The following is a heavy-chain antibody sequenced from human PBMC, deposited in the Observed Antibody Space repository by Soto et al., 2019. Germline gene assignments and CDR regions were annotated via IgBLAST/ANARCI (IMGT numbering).Heavy chain of an antibody. CDR3: AKATRGRLSSRSSDANHFDS. D-gene: IGHD6-13*01. CDR1: GFSFSGYA. V-gene: IGHV3-23*01. J-gene: IGHJ4*02. Sequence: EAQLLESGGSLVQPGGSLRLSCAASGFSFSGYAMNWVRQAPGKGLEWVSIISGAGDRTYYADSVKGRFTISRDNSKNTLYLQMNSLRAEDTSVYHCAKATRGRLSSRSSDANHFDSWGLGTVVAVSS. CDR2: ISGAGDRT.